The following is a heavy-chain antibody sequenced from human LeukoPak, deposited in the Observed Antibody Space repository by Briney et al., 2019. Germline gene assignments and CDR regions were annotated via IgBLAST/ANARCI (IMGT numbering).Heavy chain of an antibody. CDR3: ARDGGGHSNGNDAFDI. J-gene: IGHJ3*02. V-gene: IGHV3-48*03. CDR1: GFIFSDYE. CDR2: ISSSGRTI. Sequence: GGSLRLSCAASGFIFSDYEMNWVRQAPGKGLEWVSYISSSGRTIFYADSVKGRFTISRDSATNSLYLQMDSLIAEDTAVDYCARDGGGHSNGNDAFDIWGQGTMVTVSS. D-gene: IGHD5-18*01.